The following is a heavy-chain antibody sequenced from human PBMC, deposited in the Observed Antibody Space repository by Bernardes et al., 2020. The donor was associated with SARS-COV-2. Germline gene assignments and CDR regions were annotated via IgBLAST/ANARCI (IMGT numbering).Heavy chain of an antibody. Sequence: SETLSLTCTVSGGSISSYYWSWIRQPPGKGLEWIGYIYYSGSTNYNPSLKSRVTISVDTSKNQFSLKLSSVTAADTAVYYCARVPIAAAGFGYYYGMDVWGQETTVTVSS. V-gene: IGHV4-59*08. CDR3: ARVPIAAAGFGYYYGMDV. J-gene: IGHJ6*02. CDR2: IYYSGST. D-gene: IGHD6-13*01. CDR1: GGSISSYY.